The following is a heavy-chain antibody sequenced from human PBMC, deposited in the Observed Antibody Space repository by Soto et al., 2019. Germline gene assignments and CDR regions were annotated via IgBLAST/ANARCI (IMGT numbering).Heavy chain of an antibody. Sequence: EVQLVESGGGLIQPGESLRLSCAASGFPFGPFYMHWVRQAPGKGLEWVSHINGDGTTTVYADSVKGRFTISRDNAKNTLYLQMPSLRAEDTAVYYCARDRGYPDSFDIWGQGTMVTVSS. J-gene: IGHJ3*02. CDR3: ARDRGYPDSFDI. CDR2: INGDGTTT. D-gene: IGHD2-2*01. V-gene: IGHV3-74*01. CDR1: GFPFGPFY.